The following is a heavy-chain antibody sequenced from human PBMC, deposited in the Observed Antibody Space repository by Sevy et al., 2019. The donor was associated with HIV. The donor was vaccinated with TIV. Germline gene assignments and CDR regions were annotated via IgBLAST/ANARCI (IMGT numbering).Heavy chain of an antibody. CDR1: GFTFSSYS. CDR2: ISSSSSYI. V-gene: IGHV3-21*01. Sequence: GGSLRLSCAASGFTFSSYSMNWVRQAPGKGLEWVSSISSSSSYIYYADSVKGRFTISRDNAKNSLYLQMNSLRAEDTAVYYCARVGGSGSYYNDWGQGTLVTVSS. D-gene: IGHD3-10*01. CDR3: ARVGGSGSYYND. J-gene: IGHJ4*02.